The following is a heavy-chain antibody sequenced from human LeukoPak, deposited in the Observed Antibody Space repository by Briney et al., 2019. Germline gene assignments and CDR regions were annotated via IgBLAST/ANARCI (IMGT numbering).Heavy chain of an antibody. J-gene: IGHJ4*02. V-gene: IGHV4-59*01. CDR3: ARHPSGSYSYYFDY. CDR2: IYYSGST. CDR1: GGSISSYF. Sequence: PSETLSLTCIVSGGSISSYFWSWIRQPPGKGLEWIGYIYYSGSTNYNPSLKSRVTISVDTSRNQFSLRLSSVTSADTAVYYCARHPSGSYSYYFDYWGQGTLVTVPS. D-gene: IGHD1-26*01.